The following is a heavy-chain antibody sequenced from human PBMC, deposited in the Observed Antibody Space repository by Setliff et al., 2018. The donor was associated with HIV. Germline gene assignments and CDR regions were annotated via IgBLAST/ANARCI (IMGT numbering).Heavy chain of an antibody. V-gene: IGHV4-38-2*02. Sequence: SETLSLTCTVSGSSISSNSYWAWIRQAPGKGLEWIGCIDASANTYYIPSPKSRATISIDTSKNQLSLKLRSVTAADTAVYYCARIGSGWSVGWFDPWGQGTLVTVSS. J-gene: IGHJ5*02. CDR2: IDASANT. CDR1: GSSISSNSY. CDR3: ARIGSGWSVGWFDP. D-gene: IGHD6-13*01.